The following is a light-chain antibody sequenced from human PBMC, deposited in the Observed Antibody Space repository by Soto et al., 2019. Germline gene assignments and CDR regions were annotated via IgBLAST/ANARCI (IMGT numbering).Light chain of an antibody. V-gene: IGLV1-44*01. CDR1: SSNIGSYT. CDR2: CNN. Sequence: QAVVTQPPSASGSPGQRVTISCSGSSSNIGSYTVNWYQQFPGTATQLVIYCNNQRPSWVPDRCSGSKSGTSASLVISGLQSEDEADYFCAAWDDSLNGHVVFGGGTQLTVL. CDR3: AAWDDSLNGHVV. J-gene: IGLJ2*01.